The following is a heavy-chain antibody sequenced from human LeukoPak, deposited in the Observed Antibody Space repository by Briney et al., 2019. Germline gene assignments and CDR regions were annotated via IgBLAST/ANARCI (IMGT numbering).Heavy chain of an antibody. V-gene: IGHV3-49*04. J-gene: IGHJ4*02. CDR2: IRSKAYGGTT. CDR1: GFTFGDYA. CDR3: ARDRWELLSYFDY. D-gene: IGHD1-26*01. Sequence: GGSLRLSCTGSGFTFGDYAMSWVRQAPGKGLEWIGFIRSKAYGGTTEYAASVKGRFTISRDDFKSIAYLQMNSLKTEDTALYYCARDRWELLSYFDYWGQGTLVTVSS.